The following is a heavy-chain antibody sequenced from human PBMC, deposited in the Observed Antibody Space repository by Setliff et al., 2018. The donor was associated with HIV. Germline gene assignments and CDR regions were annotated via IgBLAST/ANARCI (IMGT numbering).Heavy chain of an antibody. V-gene: IGHV1-69*05. D-gene: IGHD3-10*01. CDR2: SIPIYGTP. CDR1: GGSFTSFA. Sequence: SVKVSCTASGGSFTSFAISWVRQAPGQGLEWMGGSIPIYGTPNYAQKFQGRITISTDASTSTAYMALNSLRSEDTAVYYCARNDSSGSYYRLDYWGQGTLVTVSS. J-gene: IGHJ4*02. CDR3: ARNDSSGSYYRLDY.